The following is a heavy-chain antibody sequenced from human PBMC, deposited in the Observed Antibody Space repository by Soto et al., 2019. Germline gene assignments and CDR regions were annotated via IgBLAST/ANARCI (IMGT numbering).Heavy chain of an antibody. J-gene: IGHJ4*02. CDR1: GFTFSSYA. Sequence: EVQLLESGGGLVQPGGSLRLSCAASGFTFSSYAMSWVRQAPGKGLEWVASISGSGDDTHYADYVKGRFTISKVNSKNTLFLQMSRLRVEDTAVYDCASRPTVTTSGCFDFWGQGNLVTVSS. D-gene: IGHD4-17*01. CDR2: ISGSGDDT. CDR3: ASRPTVTTSGCFDF. V-gene: IGHV3-23*01.